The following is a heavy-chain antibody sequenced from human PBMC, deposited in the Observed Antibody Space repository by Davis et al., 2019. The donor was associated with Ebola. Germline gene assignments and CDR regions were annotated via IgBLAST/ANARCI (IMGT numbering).Heavy chain of an antibody. D-gene: IGHD6-13*01. V-gene: IGHV1-69*13. Sequence: SVQVSCKASGVTFRTYGFSWVRHAPGQGLEWMGGIIPMSGIANYAQKFQGRVTITADESTNTAYMELRSLRSEDTAVYYCTSRPRRAAAGDYWGQGTRVTVSS. CDR2: IIPMSGIA. J-gene: IGHJ4*02. CDR3: TSRPRRAAAGDY. CDR1: GVTFRTYG.